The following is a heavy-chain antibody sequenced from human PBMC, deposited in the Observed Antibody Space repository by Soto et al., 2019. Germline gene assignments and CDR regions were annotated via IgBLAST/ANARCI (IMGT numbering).Heavy chain of an antibody. CDR1: GFTFSSYA. D-gene: IGHD1-26*01. CDR2: ISGSGGST. J-gene: IGHJ4*02. Sequence: GGSLRLSCAASGFTFSSYAMSWVRQAPGQGLEWVSAISGSGGSTYYADSVKGRFTISRDNSKNTLYLQMNSLRAEDTAVYYCAKCSGSHTGRLSYWGQGTLVTVSS. CDR3: AKCSGSHTGRLSY. V-gene: IGHV3-23*01.